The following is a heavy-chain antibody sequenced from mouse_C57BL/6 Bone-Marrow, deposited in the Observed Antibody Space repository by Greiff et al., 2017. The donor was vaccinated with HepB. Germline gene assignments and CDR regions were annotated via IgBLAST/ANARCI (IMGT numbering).Heavy chain of an antibody. J-gene: IGHJ2*01. CDR2: IDPSDSYT. CDR1: GYTFTSYW. D-gene: IGHD1-1*01. Sequence: QVHVKQPGAELVRPGTSVKLSCKASGYTFTSYWMHWVKQRPGQGLEWIGVIDPSDSYTNYNQKFKGKATLTVDTSSSTAYMQLSSLTSEDSAVYYCARRGYYGSWGQGTTLTVSS. V-gene: IGHV1-59*01. CDR3: ARRGYYGS.